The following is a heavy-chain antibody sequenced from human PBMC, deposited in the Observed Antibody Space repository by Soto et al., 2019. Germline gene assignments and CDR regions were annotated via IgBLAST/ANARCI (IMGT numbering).Heavy chain of an antibody. Sequence: GGSLRLSCAASGFTFDDYAMHWVRQAPGKGLEWVSLISWDGGSTYYADSVKGRFTISRDNSKNSLYLQMNSLRAEDTALYYCAKEIGSGHMGGFDYWGQGTLVTVSS. J-gene: IGHJ4*02. CDR1: GFTFDDYA. CDR2: ISWDGGST. CDR3: AKEIGSGHMGGFDY. D-gene: IGHD2-15*01. V-gene: IGHV3-43D*04.